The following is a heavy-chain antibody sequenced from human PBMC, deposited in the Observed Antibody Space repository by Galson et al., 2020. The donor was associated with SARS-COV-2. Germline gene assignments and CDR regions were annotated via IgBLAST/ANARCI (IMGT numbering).Heavy chain of an antibody. D-gene: IGHD6-19*01. V-gene: IGHV6-1*01. Sequence: SQTLSLTCAISGDSVPSNTAAWNWTSQSPSRGLAWLGRTYSRSTWPNNYAVSVKSRITINPDTPKNLFTLQLDSVTPEDTAVYYCARDGGAGWALNWFDPWGQGTLVTVSS. J-gene: IGHJ5*02. CDR2: TYSRSTWPN. CDR3: ARDGGAGWALNWFDP. CDR1: GDSVPSNTAA.